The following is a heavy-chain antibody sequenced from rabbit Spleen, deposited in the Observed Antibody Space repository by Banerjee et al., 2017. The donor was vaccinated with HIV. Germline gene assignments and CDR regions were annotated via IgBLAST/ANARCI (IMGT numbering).Heavy chain of an antibody. V-gene: IGHV1S40*01. CDR3: ARDLVAVIGWNFNL. CDR1: GVSFSSSSY. CDR2: IDTGSSGST. J-gene: IGHJ4*01. D-gene: IGHD1-1*01. Sequence: QSLEESGGDLVKPGASLTLTCTASGVSFSSSSYMCWVRQAPGKGLEWIACIDTGSSGSTWYASWAKGRFTISKTSSTTVTLQMTSLTAADTATYFCARDLVAVIGWNFNLWGPGTLVTVS.